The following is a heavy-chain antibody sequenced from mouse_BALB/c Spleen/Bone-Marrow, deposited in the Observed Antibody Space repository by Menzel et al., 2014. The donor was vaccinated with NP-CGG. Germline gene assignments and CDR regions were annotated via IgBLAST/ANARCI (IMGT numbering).Heavy chain of an antibody. Sequence: EVMLVESGGGLVQPGGSRKLSCAASGFTFSSFGVHWVRQAPEKGLEWVAYISSGSSTIYYADTVKGRFTISRDNPKNTLFLQMTSLRSEDTAMYYCASLTYYAMDYWGQGTSVTVSS. CDR2: ISSGSSTI. CDR3: ASLTYYAMDY. V-gene: IGHV5-17*02. CDR1: GFTFSSFG. J-gene: IGHJ4*01.